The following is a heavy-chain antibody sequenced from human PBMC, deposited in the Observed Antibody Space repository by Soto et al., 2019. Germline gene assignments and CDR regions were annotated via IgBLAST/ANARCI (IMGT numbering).Heavy chain of an antibody. D-gene: IGHD3-9*01. CDR3: AKWGYGPQILTAYPDY. CDR2: ISGSGGST. Sequence: GGFLGRCCASFCFVPTYYAMSGVRQPAREGLEWVSAISGSGGSTYYADSVKGRFTISRDNSKNTLYLQMNSLRAEDTAVYYCAKWGYGPQILTAYPDYRVQGTPVTGSS. CDR1: CFVPTYYA. V-gene: IGHV3-23*01. J-gene: IGHJ4*02.